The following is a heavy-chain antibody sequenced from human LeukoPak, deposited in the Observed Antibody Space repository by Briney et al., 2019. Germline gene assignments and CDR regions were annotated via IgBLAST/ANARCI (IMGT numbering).Heavy chain of an antibody. CDR1: GFTFSSYW. V-gene: IGHV3-7*01. J-gene: IGHJ4*02. CDR3: ARVAEAAAFDY. D-gene: IGHD6-13*01. Sequence: GGSLRLSCAASGFTFSSYWMNWVRQAPGKGLEWVANIKQDGSEKYYVDSVKGRFIISRDNAKSSLYLQMNSLRADDTAVYYCARVAEAAAFDYWGQGTLVTVSS. CDR2: IKQDGSEK.